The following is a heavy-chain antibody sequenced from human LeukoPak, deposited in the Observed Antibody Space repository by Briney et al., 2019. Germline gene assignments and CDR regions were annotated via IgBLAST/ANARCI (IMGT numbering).Heavy chain of an antibody. CDR3: ARVGSTDSPHAFDI. Sequence: PGGSLRLSCAASGFAFSNYWMSWVRQAPGKGLEWVANIKQDGSDRSYVDSVKGRFTISRDNAKNSLYLQMNSLRAEDTAVYYCARVGSTDSPHAFDIWGQGTMVTVSS. V-gene: IGHV3-7*02. CDR2: IKQDGSDR. J-gene: IGHJ3*02. CDR1: GFAFSNYW. D-gene: IGHD3-22*01.